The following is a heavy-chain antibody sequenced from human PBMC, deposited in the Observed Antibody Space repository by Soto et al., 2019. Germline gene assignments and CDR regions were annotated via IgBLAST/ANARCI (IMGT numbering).Heavy chain of an antibody. J-gene: IGHJ4*02. D-gene: IGHD4-17*01. CDR3: ATGKDSSSPTTVTTYFDY. V-gene: IGHV1-24*01. Sequence: ASVKVSCKVSGYTLTELSMHWVRQAPGKGLEWMGGFDPEDGETIYAQKFQGRVTMTEDTSTDTAYMELSSLRSEDTAVYYCATGKDSSSPTTVTTYFDYWGQGTLVTVSS. CDR1: GYTLTELS. CDR2: FDPEDGET.